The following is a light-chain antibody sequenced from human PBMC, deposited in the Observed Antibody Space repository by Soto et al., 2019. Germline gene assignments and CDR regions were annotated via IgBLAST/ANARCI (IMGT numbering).Light chain of an antibody. Sequence: QPVLTQSPSASASLGASVKLTCTLSSGHSKYAIAWHQQQPEKGPRYLMRLNSDGSHYKGDGIPDRFSGSSSGAERYLTISSLQSEDEADYYCQTWGTGVVFGGGTKVTVL. CDR3: QTWGTGVV. V-gene: IGLV4-69*01. J-gene: IGLJ2*01. CDR1: SGHSKYA. CDR2: LNSDGSH.